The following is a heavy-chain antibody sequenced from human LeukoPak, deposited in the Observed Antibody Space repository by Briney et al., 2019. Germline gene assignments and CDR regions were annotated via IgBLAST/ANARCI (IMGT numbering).Heavy chain of an antibody. V-gene: IGHV3-23*01. D-gene: IGHD3-9*01. J-gene: IGHJ4*02. CDR2: ISGSGGST. CDR1: GFTFSSYA. Sequence: GGSLRLSCAASGFTFSSYAMSWVRQAPGKGLEWVSAISGSGGSTYYADSVKGRFTISRDNSKNTLYLQMNSLRAVDTAVYYCANEPDYDILTGYWGDWGQGTLVTVSS. CDR3: ANEPDYDILTGYWGD.